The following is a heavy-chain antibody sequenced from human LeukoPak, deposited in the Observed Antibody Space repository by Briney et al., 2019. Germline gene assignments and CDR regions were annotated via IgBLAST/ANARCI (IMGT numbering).Heavy chain of an antibody. CDR2: NSGST. Sequence: PSETLSLTCTVSGGSISSYYWSWIRQPPGKGLEWIGYNSGSTNYNPSLKSRVTISVDTSKNHSCLNLSSVPAADTAVYYCASHVVTTWGDYFDYWGQGTLVTVSS. CDR1: GGSISSYY. CDR3: ASHVVTTWGDYFDY. V-gene: IGHV4-59*08. J-gene: IGHJ4*02. D-gene: IGHD4-23*01.